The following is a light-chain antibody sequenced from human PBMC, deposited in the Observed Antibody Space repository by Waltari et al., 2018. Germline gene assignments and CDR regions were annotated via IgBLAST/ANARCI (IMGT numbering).Light chain of an antibody. CDR3: CSYAGSNIYV. CDR1: SSDVGSYRV. J-gene: IGLJ1*01. CDR2: VGS. Sequence: QSALTQPASVSGSPGQSITISCTGTSSDVGSYRVVSWYQQYPGKAPKLIIYVGSKRPPGVSLRFSASKSGNTASLTISGLQTEDEADYFCCSYAGSNIYVFGTGTKVTVL. V-gene: IGLV2-23*01.